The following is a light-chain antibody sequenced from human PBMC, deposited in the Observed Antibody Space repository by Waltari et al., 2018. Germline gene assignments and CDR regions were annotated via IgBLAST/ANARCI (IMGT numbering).Light chain of an antibody. CDR3: QQYHSVPRT. CDR1: QSVLYSPNNKNY. V-gene: IGKV4-1*01. J-gene: IGKJ1*01. Sequence: DIVLTQSPDSLAVSLGERATINCKSSQSVLYSPNNKNYLGWFQQKAGQPPKLLIYWASMREYGVPDRFSGSGSGTDFTLTISSLHAEDVAVYYCQQYHSVPRTFGQGTKVEI. CDR2: WAS.